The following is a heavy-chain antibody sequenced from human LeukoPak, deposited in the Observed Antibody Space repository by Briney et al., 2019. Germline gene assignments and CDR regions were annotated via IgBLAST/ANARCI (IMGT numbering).Heavy chain of an antibody. D-gene: IGHD3-10*01. CDR2: IKKDGSEK. Sequence: GGSLRLSCAASGFTFSSYWMSWVRQAPGKGLEWVANIKKDGSEKYYVDSVNGRFTISRDTAKTSLYLQMNSLRAEDTAVYYCARMRITMVRGGQPEQRFDPWGQGTLVTVSS. V-gene: IGHV3-7*01. J-gene: IGHJ5*02. CDR3: ARMRITMVRGGQPEQRFDP. CDR1: GFTFSSYW.